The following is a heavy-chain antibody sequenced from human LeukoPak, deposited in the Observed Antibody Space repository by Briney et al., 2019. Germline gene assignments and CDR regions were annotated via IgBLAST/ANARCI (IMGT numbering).Heavy chain of an antibody. CDR1: GGSFSGYY. V-gene: IGHV3-11*01. D-gene: IGHD4-17*01. J-gene: IGHJ4*02. CDR2: ISSSGSTI. Sequence: LSLTCAVYGGSFSGYYWSWIRQAPGKGLEWVSYISSSGSTIYYADSVKGRFTISTDNAKNSLYLQMNSLRAEDRAVYYCARDRLADYADYWGQGTLVTVSS. CDR3: ARDRLADYADY.